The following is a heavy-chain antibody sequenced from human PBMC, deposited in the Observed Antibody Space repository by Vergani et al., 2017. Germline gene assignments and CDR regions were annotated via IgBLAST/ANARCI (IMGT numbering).Heavy chain of an antibody. CDR2: VSFRGDT. CDR3: ARSRIYYGAGSPDY. D-gene: IGHD3-10*01. J-gene: IGHJ4*02. V-gene: IGHV4-59*02. Sequence: QVKLQESGPGLVKPSETLSLTCTGSGASVNSYYWSWIRQPPGKELEWMGYVSFRGDTLYDPSVKGRMTISRNTSSNQFSLYLTSVTAADTAVYYCARSRIYYGAGSPDYWGQGTLVTVSS. CDR1: GASVNSYY.